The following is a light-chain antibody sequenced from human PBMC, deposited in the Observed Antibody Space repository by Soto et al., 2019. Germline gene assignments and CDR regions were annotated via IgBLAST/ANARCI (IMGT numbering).Light chain of an antibody. CDR3: QQYNHYYS. CDR2: DAS. J-gene: IGKJ2*03. V-gene: IGKV1-5*01. CDR1: QSIDKW. Sequence: DIQLTQSPSTLSASVGDRVTITCWASQSIDKWLAWYQQKLGKAPELLIHDASSLESGVPSRFSGSGSGTEFTLTITSLQPDDFATYYCQQYNHYYSFGQGTKLEIK.